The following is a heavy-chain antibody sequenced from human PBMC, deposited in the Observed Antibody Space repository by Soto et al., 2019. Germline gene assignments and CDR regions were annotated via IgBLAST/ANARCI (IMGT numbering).Heavy chain of an antibody. V-gene: IGHV3-73*01. Sequence: GGSLRLSCAASGATFSDSSMHWVRQASGKGLEWVGRIKSKANSFVTAYAESVKGRFTISRDDSRNTAYLQMNSLKTEDTAVYYCRGTLAGSPDYWGQGTLVTVS. J-gene: IGHJ4*02. CDR3: RGTLAGSPDY. CDR2: IKSKANSFVT. CDR1: GATFSDSS. D-gene: IGHD6-13*01.